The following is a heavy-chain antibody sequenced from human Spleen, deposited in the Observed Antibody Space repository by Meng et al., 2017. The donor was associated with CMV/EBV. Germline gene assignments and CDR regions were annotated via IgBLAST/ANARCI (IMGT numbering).Heavy chain of an antibody. V-gene: IGHV4-30-4*08. CDR1: GDYY. Sequence: GDYYWSWIRQPPGKGLEWIGYIYYSGSTYYNPSLKSRVTISVDTSKNQFSLKLSSVTAADTAVYYCARDFGGTYCTNGACLYNWFDPWGQGTLVTVSS. CDR2: IYYSGST. J-gene: IGHJ5*02. D-gene: IGHD2-8*01. CDR3: ARDFGGTYCTNGACLYNWFDP.